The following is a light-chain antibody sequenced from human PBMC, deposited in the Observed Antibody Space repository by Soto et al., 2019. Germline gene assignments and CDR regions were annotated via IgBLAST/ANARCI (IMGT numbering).Light chain of an antibody. CDR1: SSNIGGGYD. CDR2: GNS. V-gene: IGLV1-40*01. Sequence: SVLTLPPSVSRAPGQRVTISCTGDSSNIGGGYDVHWYQQLPGTAPKLLIYGNSNRPSGVPDRFSGSKSGTSASLAITGLQAEDEADYYCQSYDSSLSGFVFGTGTKVTVL. CDR3: QSYDSSLSGFV. J-gene: IGLJ1*01.